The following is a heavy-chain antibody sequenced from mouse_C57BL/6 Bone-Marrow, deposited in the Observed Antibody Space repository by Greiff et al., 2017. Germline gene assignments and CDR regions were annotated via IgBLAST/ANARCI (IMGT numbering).Heavy chain of an antibody. CDR2: IYPGDGDT. V-gene: IGHV1-82*01. CDR3: ARSRDYEDY. CDR1: GYAFSSSW. J-gene: IGHJ2*01. D-gene: IGHD2-4*01. Sequence: QVQLQQSGPELVKPGASVKISCKASGYAFSSSWMNWVKQRPGKGLEWIGRIYPGDGDTNYNGKFKGKATLTADKSSSTAYMQLSSLTSEDSAVYYCARSRDYEDYWGQGTTLTVSS.